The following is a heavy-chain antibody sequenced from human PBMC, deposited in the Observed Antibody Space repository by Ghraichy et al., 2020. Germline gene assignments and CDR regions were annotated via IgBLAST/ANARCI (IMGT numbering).Heavy chain of an antibody. J-gene: IGHJ4*02. CDR2: IIPIFGTA. Sequence: SVKVSCKASGGTFSSYAISWVRQAPGQGLEWMGGIIPIFGTANYAQKFQGRVTITADKSTSTAYMELSSLRSEDTAVYYCARGNKWEVQGTFYYWGQGTLVTVSS. D-gene: IGHD1-26*01. V-gene: IGHV1-69*06. CDR1: GGTFSSYA. CDR3: ARGNKWEVQGTFYY.